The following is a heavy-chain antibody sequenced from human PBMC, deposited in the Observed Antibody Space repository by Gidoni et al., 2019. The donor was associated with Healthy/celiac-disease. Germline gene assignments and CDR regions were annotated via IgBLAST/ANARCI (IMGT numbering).Heavy chain of an antibody. Sequence: QVQLQESGPGLVKPSETLSLTCTVSGGSISSYYWSWIRQPPGKGLEWIGYNYYSGSTNYNPSLKSRVTISVDTSKNQFSLKLSSVTAADTAVYYCARGYCSGGSCWTTKYNWFDPWGKGTLVTVSS. CDR2: NYYSGST. CDR3: ARGYCSGGSCWTTKYNWFDP. CDR1: GGSISSYY. J-gene: IGHJ5*02. V-gene: IGHV4-59*01. D-gene: IGHD2-15*01.